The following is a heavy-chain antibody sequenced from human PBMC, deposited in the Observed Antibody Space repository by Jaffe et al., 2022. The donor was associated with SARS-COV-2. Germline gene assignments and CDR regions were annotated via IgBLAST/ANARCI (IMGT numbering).Heavy chain of an antibody. D-gene: IGHD5-12*01. V-gene: IGHV4-39*01. J-gene: IGHJ4*02. CDR1: GGSISSSGYY. Sequence: QLQLQESGPGLVKPSETLSLTCTVSGGSISSSGYYWGWIRQPPGKGLEWIGTIYYSGRTYYSPSLESRVTISVDTSKNQFSLKLSSVTAADMAVYYCARHAQYWEMATVGYWGQGTLVTVSS. CDR2: IYYSGRT. CDR3: ARHAQYWEMATVGY.